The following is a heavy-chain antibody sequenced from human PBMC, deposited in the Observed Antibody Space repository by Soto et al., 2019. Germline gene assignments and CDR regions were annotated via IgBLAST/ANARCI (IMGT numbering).Heavy chain of an antibody. Sequence: QVQLVESGGGVVQPGRSLRLSCAASGFTFSSYGMHWVRQAPGKGLEWVAVISYDGSNKYYADSVKGRFTISRDNSKNPLYLQMNSVRAEDTAVYYCAKEGSSWYEIGFYYFDYWGQGTLVTVSS. J-gene: IGHJ4*02. CDR2: ISYDGSNK. D-gene: IGHD6-13*01. CDR3: AKEGSSWYEIGFYYFDY. CDR1: GFTFSSYG. V-gene: IGHV3-30*18.